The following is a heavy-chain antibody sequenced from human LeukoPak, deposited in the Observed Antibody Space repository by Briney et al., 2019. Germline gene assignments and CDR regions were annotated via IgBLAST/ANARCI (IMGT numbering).Heavy chain of an antibody. CDR1: GGSISSYY. V-gene: IGHV4-59*01. CDR3: ARERGAVAFDY. Sequence: KTSETLSLTCTVSGGSISSYYWSWIRQPPGKGLEWIGYIYYSGSTNYNPSLKSRLTISVDTSKNQFSLKLSSVTAADTAVYYCARERGAVAFDYWGQGTLVTVSS. D-gene: IGHD6-19*01. J-gene: IGHJ4*02. CDR2: IYYSGST.